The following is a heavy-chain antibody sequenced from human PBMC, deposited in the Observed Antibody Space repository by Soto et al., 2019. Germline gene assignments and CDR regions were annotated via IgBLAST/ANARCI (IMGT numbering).Heavy chain of an antibody. CDR3: AKDISRWFGELLPDY. Sequence: EVQLVESGGGLVQPGRSPRLSCAASGFTFDDYAMHWVRQAPGKGLEWVSGISWNSGSIGYADSVKGRFTISRDNAKNSLYLQMNSLRAEDTALYYCAKDISRWFGELLPDYWGQGTLVTVSS. CDR2: ISWNSGSI. J-gene: IGHJ4*02. V-gene: IGHV3-9*01. CDR1: GFTFDDYA. D-gene: IGHD3-10*01.